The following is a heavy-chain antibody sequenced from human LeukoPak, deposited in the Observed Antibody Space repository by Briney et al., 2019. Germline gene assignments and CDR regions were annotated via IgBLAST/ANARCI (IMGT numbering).Heavy chain of an antibody. CDR1: GGSFSGYY. J-gene: IGHJ4*02. CDR3: ARPEYGAADF. D-gene: IGHD4-17*01. CDR2: INHSGST. V-gene: IGHV4-34*01. Sequence: PSETLSLTCAVYGGSFSGYYWSWIRQPPGKGLEWIGEINHSGSTNYNPSLKSRVTISVDTSKNQFSLKLSSVTAADTAVYYCARPEYGAADFWGQGTLVTVSS.